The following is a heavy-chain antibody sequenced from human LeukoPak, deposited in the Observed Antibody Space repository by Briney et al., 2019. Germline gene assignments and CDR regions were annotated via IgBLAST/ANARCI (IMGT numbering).Heavy chain of an antibody. V-gene: IGHV4-34*01. J-gene: IGHJ4*02. Sequence: PSETLSLTCAVYGGSFSGYYWSWIRQPPGKGLEWIGEINHSGSTNYNPSLKSRVTISVDTSKNQFSLKLGSVTAADTAVYYCARGGQLVRRGLFDYWGQGTLVTVSS. CDR2: INHSGST. D-gene: IGHD6-6*01. CDR1: GGSFSGYY. CDR3: ARGGQLVRRGLFDY.